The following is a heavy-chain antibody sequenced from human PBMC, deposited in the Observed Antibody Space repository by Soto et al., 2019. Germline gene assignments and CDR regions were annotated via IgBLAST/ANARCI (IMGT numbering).Heavy chain of an antibody. V-gene: IGHV4-34*01. D-gene: IGHD2-21*02. J-gene: IGHJ4*02. CDR2: INHSGST. Sequence: SETLSLTCAVYGGSFSGYYWSWIRQPPGKGLEWIGEINHSGSTNYNPSLKSRVTISVDTSKNQFSLKLSSVTAADTAVYYCARVEKVRGGNSEPFFYWGQGTLVTVSS. CDR1: GGSFSGYY. CDR3: ARVEKVRGGNSEPFFY.